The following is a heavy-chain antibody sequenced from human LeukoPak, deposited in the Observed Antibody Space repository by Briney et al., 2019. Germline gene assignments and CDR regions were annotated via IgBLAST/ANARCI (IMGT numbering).Heavy chain of an antibody. CDR1: GYTVTSYG. CDR3: ARDSYGYSRNWSAP. D-gene: IGHD5-18*01. V-gene: IGHV1-18*01. J-gene: IGHJ5*02. Sequence: ASVTVSYKGSGYTVTSYGISWVRQAPGQGLEGMGWGSAYKGNTNYAQKLQGRVTMTTDPSTSTASMELRSLRSDETAVYYCARDSYGYSRNWSAPWGQGTLVTVSS. CDR2: GSAYKGNT.